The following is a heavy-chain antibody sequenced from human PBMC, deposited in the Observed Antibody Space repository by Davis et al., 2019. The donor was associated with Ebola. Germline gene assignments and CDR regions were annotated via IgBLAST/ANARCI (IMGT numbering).Heavy chain of an antibody. CDR3: TRPYYYDSSGSDY. J-gene: IGHJ4*02. D-gene: IGHD3-22*01. Sequence: GESLKISCAASGFTFSSYSMKWVRRAPGKGLEWVGRIRSKANSYATAYAASVKGRFTISRDDSKNTAYLQMNSLKTEDTAVYYCTRPYYYDSSGSDYWGQGTLVTVSS. CDR2: IRSKANSYAT. CDR1: GFTFSSYS. V-gene: IGHV3-73*01.